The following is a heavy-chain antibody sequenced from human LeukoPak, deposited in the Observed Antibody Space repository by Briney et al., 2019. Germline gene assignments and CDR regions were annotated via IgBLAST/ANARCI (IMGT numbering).Heavy chain of an antibody. Sequence: PSETLSLTCAVSGGSIRSGGYSWSWIRQPPGKGLEWIGYIYHSGSTYYNPSLKSRVTISVDRSKNQFSLKLSSVTAADTAVYYCAGRCSGYYYYWGQGTLVTVSS. D-gene: IGHD3-22*01. V-gene: IGHV4-30-2*01. CDR2: IYHSGST. J-gene: IGHJ4*02. CDR1: GGSIRSGGYS. CDR3: AGRCSGYYYY.